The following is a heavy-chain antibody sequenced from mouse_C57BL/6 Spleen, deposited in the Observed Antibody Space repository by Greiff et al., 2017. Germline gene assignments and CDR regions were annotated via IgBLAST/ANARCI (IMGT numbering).Heavy chain of an antibody. V-gene: IGHV1-52*01. CDR2: IDPSNSET. CDR3: AIGEELEQLYFDY. CDR1: GYTFTSYW. D-gene: IGHD2-14*01. J-gene: IGHJ2*01. Sequence: QVQLQQPGAELVRPGSSVKLSCKASGYTFTSYWMHWVKQRPIQGLEWIGNIDPSNSETHYNQKFKDKATLTVDKPSSTAYMQLSSLTSEDSAVYYCAIGEELEQLYFDYWGQGTTLTVSS.